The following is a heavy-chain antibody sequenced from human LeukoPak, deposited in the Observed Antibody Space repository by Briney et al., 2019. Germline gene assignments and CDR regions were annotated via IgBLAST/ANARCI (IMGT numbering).Heavy chain of an antibody. CDR1: GYTFTSYG. CDR3: AREGFCTGSKCPAEY. V-gene: IGHV1-18*01. D-gene: IGHD2-8*02. CDR2: ISAYNGST. Sequence: ASVKVSCKASGYTFTSYGISWVRQAPGQGLEWMGWISAYNGSTNYAQKLQGRVTMTTDTSTSTAYMELKRLSSDDTAVYFCAREGFCTGSKCPAEYWGQGTLVTVSS. J-gene: IGHJ4*02.